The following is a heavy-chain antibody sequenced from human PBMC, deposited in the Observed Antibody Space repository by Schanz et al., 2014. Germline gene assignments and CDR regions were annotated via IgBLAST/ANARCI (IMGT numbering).Heavy chain of an antibody. V-gene: IGHV1-18*01. Sequence: QVQLVQSGAEVKKPGASVKVSCKASGYTFTSYGINWVRQAPGQGLEWMGWISAYNGNTNYAQKLQGRVTMTTDTATSTAYMELSSLISEDTAVFYCASHGVSNSASFDAFDIWGQGTMVTVSS. CDR3: ASHGVSNSASFDAFDI. CDR1: GYTFTSYG. CDR2: ISAYNGNT. D-gene: IGHD6-6*01. J-gene: IGHJ3*02.